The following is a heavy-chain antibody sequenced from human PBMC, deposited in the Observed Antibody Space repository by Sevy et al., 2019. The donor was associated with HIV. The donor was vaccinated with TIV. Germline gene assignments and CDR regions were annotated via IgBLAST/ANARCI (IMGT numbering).Heavy chain of an antibody. D-gene: IGHD6-19*01. V-gene: IGHV4-39*01. CDR2: IYYSGST. CDR3: ARHRGYSSGWLDY. J-gene: IGHJ4*02. Sequence: SETLSLTCTVSGGSISSSSYYGGWIRQPPGKGLEWIGSIYYSGSTYYNPSLKSRVTISVDTSKNQFSLKLSSVTAADTAVYYCARHRGYSSGWLDYWGQGTLVTVSS. CDR1: GGSISSSSYY.